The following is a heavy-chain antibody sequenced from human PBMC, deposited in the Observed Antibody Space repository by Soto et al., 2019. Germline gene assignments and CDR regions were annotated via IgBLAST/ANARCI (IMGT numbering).Heavy chain of an antibody. CDR2: INHSGST. CDR1: GGSFSGYY. Sequence: SETLSLTCAVYGGSFSGYYWSWIRQPPGKGLEWIGEINHSGSTNYNPSLKSRVTISVDTSKNQFSLKLSSVTAADTAVYYCARGGRVVVAAVDYWGQGTLVTVSS. V-gene: IGHV4-34*01. D-gene: IGHD2-15*01. J-gene: IGHJ4*02. CDR3: ARGGRVVVAAVDY.